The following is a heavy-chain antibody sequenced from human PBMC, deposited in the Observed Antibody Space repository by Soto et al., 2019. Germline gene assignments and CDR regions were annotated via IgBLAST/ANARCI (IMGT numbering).Heavy chain of an antibody. J-gene: IGHJ4*02. CDR1: GYTFTSYG. D-gene: IGHD3-9*01. V-gene: IGHV1-18*01. CDR2: ISAYNGNT. Sequence: ASVKVSCKASGYTFTSYGISWVRQAPGQGLEWMGWISAYNGNTNYAQKLQGRVTMTTDTSTSTAYMELRSLRSDDTAVYYCARDASTPFYDILILHYSFDFWGQGTLVTVSS. CDR3: ARDASTPFYDILILHYSFDF.